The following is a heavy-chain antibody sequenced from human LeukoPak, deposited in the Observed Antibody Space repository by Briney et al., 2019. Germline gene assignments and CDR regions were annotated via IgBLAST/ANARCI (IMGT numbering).Heavy chain of an antibody. CDR3: ARVLFSDYHDSSGYPDY. CDR2: IYYSGST. Sequence: SETLSLTCTVSGGSISSSSYYWGRIRQPPGKGLEWIGSIYYSGSTYYNPSLKSRVTISVDTSKNQFSLKLSSVTAADTAVYYCARVLFSDYHDSSGYPDYWGQGTLVTVSS. CDR1: GGSISSSSYY. D-gene: IGHD3-22*01. J-gene: IGHJ4*02. V-gene: IGHV4-39*07.